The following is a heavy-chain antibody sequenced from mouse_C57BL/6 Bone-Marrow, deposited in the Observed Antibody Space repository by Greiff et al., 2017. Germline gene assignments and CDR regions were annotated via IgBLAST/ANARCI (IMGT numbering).Heavy chain of an antibody. D-gene: IGHD1-1*01. CDR2: INPSTGGT. CDR3: ARRNPVAPGDY. Sequence: EVKLVESGPELVKPGASVKISCKASGYSFTGYYMNWVKQSPEKSLEWIGEINPSTGGTTYNQKFKAKAKLTVDKSSSTAYMQLKSLTSEDSAVYYCARRNPVAPGDYWGQGTTLTVSS. V-gene: IGHV1-42*01. J-gene: IGHJ2*01. CDR1: GYSFTGYY.